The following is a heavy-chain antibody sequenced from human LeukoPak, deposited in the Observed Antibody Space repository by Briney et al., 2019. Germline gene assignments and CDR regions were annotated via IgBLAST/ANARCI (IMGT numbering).Heavy chain of an antibody. J-gene: IGHJ3*02. CDR3: AREGYYDFWSVLGSDAFDI. D-gene: IGHD3-3*01. CDR1: GGTFSSYA. Sequence: SVKVSCKASGGTFSSYAISWVRQAPGQGLEWMGRIIPILGIANYAQKFQGRVTITADKSTSTAYMELSSLRSEDTAVYYCAREGYYDFWSVLGSDAFDIWGQGTMVTVSS. V-gene: IGHV1-69*04. CDR2: IIPILGIA.